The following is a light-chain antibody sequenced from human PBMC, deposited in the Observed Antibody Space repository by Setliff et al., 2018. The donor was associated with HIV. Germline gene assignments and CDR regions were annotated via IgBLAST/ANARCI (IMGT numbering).Light chain of an antibody. Sequence: QSALTQPASVSGSPGQSITISCTGTSSDIGAYNYVSWYQQYPGKAPKLVIYDVTIRPSGVSNRFSGSKSGNTASLTISGLQAEDEGDYYRYSYTAGTSYVFGGGTKVTVL. CDR3: YSYTAGTSYV. V-gene: IGLV2-14*03. J-gene: IGLJ1*01. CDR2: DVT. CDR1: SSDIGAYNY.